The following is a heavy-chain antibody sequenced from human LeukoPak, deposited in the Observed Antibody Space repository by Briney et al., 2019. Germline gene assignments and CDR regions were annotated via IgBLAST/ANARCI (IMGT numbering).Heavy chain of an antibody. D-gene: IGHD3-3*01. CDR2: IYHSGST. Sequence: SETLSLTCAVSGGSISSSNWWSWVRQPPGKGLEWIGEIYHSGSTNYNPSLKSRVTISVDKSKNQFSLKLSSVTAADTAVYYCARDRYYDFWSGYPYYYHGMDVWGQGTTVTVSS. V-gene: IGHV4-4*02. J-gene: IGHJ6*02. CDR1: GGSISSSNW. CDR3: ARDRYYDFWSGYPYYYHGMDV.